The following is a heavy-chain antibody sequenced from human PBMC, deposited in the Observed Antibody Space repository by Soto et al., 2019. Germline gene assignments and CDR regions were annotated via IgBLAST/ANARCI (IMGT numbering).Heavy chain of an antibody. J-gene: IGHJ6*02. CDR1: GFTFSSYA. CDR3: ARDAHEKDIVVVPAGYGMDV. CDR2: ISYDGSNK. D-gene: IGHD2-2*01. V-gene: IGHV3-30-3*01. Sequence: PGGSLRLSCAASGFTFSSYAMHWVRQAPGKGLEWVAVISYDGSNKYYADSVKGRFTISRDNSKNTLYLQMNSLRAEDTAVYYCARDAHEKDIVVVPAGYGMDVWGQGTTVTVS.